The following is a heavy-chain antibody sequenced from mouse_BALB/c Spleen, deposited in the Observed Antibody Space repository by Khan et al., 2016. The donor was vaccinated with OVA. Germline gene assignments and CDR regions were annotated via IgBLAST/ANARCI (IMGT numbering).Heavy chain of an antibody. CDR3: ARQPYYHYNIMDY. J-gene: IGHJ4*01. CDR2: IWSDGST. D-gene: IGHD2-10*01. V-gene: IGHV2-6-1*01. CDR1: GFSLTSYG. Sequence: VKLEESGPGLAAPSQSLSITCTISGFSLTSYGVHWVRQPPGKGLEWLAVIWSDGSTNYNSTLKSRLTITKDNSQSQVFLKMSSLQTDDTAIYFCARQPYYHYNIMDYWGQGTSVTVSS.